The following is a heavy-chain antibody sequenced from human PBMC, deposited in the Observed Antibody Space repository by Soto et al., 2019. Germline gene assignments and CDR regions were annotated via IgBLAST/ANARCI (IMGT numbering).Heavy chain of an antibody. V-gene: IGHV5-51*01. D-gene: IGHD2-8*01. CDR3: ARLVVPYLYARIYGMEV. Sequence: GESLKISCEGSGYSFTRYWIGLVRQMPGKGLEWMGIIYPGDSDSRYSPSFQGQVTISADKSTSTAYLQWSSLKASDTAMYYCARLVVPYLYARIYGMEVWGQRNTVTVSS. CDR2: IYPGDSDS. CDR1: GYSFTRYW. J-gene: IGHJ6*01.